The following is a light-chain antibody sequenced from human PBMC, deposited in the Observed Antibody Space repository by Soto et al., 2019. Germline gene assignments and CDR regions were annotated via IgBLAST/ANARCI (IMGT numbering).Light chain of an antibody. CDR2: GAS. CDR3: QQYNNWPPIT. V-gene: IGKV3-15*01. CDR1: QRVSSK. J-gene: IGKJ5*01. Sequence: IVMTQSPATLSVSSRERTNPLFRASQRVSSKLAWYQPKPGQAPRLLIYGASTRATGIPARFSGSGSGTEFTLTISSLQSEDFAVYYCQQYNNWPPITFGQGTRLEIK.